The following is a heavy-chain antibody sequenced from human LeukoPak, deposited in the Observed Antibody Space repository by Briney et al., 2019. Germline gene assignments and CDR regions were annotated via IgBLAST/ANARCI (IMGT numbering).Heavy chain of an antibody. J-gene: IGHJ4*02. CDR1: GFTFSSYS. CDR3: ARTPDGADY. D-gene: IGHD3-10*01. Sequence: GGSLRLSCAASGFTFSSYSMNWVRQAPGKGLEWVSYISSNSNTIYYADSVKGRFTISRDNAKDSLYLQMNSLRAEDTAVYYCARTPDGADYWGQGTLVTVSS. CDR2: ISSNSNTI. V-gene: IGHV3-48*01.